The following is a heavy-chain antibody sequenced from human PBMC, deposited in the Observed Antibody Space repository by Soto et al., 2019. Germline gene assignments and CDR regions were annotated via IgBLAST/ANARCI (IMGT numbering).Heavy chain of an antibody. CDR2: IYYSGST. V-gene: IGHV4-39*01. CDR3: ARLGICSSTSCYETTQTWWFDH. CDR1: GGSISSSSYY. J-gene: IGHJ5*02. Sequence: QLQLQESGPGLVKPSETLSLTCTVSGGSISSSSYYWGWIRQPPGKGLEWIGIIYYSGSTYYNPCIKIRITISVDTSKNQFSMTLSSVTAADTAVYYCARLGICSSTSCYETTQTWWFDHWGQGTLVTVSS. D-gene: IGHD2-2*01.